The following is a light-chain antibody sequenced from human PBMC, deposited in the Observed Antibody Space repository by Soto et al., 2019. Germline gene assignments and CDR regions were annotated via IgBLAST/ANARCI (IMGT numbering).Light chain of an antibody. CDR1: SSSIGAGYD. V-gene: IGLV1-40*01. CDR3: QSYDSSLSGWV. J-gene: IGLJ3*02. CDR2: GNS. Sequence: QSVLTQPPSVSGAPGQRVTISCTGSSSSIGAGYDVHWYQQLPGTAPKLLIYGNSNRPSGVPDRFSGSKSGTSASLAITGLHAEDEADYYCQSYDSSLSGWVFGGGTKLTVL.